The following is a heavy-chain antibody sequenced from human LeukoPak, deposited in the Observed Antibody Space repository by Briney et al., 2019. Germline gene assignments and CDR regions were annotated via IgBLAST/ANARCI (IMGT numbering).Heavy chain of an antibody. D-gene: IGHD1-14*01. J-gene: IGHJ3*02. CDR2: IRNKADGGTA. V-gene: IGHV3-15*01. CDR3: TTYNRRDAFDI. Sequence: GGSLRLSCAASGFTFRNVWLGWIRQVPGKGPEWVGRIRNKADGGTADYAAPVKGRFTISRDDSNNILFLQMSGLQTEETAMYYCTTYNRRDAFDIWGQGTMVTVSS. CDR1: GFTFRNVW.